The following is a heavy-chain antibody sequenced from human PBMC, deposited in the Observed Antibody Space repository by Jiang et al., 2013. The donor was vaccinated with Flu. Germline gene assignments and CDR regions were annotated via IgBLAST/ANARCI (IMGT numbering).Heavy chain of an antibody. V-gene: IGHV1-69*01. CDR2: IIPIFGTA. Sequence: SGAEVKKPGSSVKVSCKASGGTFSSYAISWVRQAPGQGLEWMGGIIPIFGTANYAQKFQGRVTITADESTSTAYMELSSLRSEDTAVYYCARPLLGMVRGVIISYYGMDVWGQGTTVTVSS. D-gene: IGHD3-10*01. CDR1: GGTFSSYA. CDR3: ARPLLGMVRGVIISYYGMDV. J-gene: IGHJ6*02.